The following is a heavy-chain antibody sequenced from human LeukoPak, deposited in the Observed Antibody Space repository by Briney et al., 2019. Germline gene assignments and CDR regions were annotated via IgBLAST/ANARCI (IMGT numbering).Heavy chain of an antibody. CDR2: ISSSSSYI. J-gene: IGHJ4*02. V-gene: IGHV3-21*01. CDR3: ASRRYFDWFSDPYYFDY. Sequence: GGSLRLSCAASGFTFSSYSMNWVRQAPGKGLEWVSSISSSSSYIYYADSVKGRFTISRDNARNSLYLQMNSLRAEDTAVYYCASRRYFDWFSDPYYFDYWGQGTLVTVSS. CDR1: GFTFSSYS. D-gene: IGHD3-9*01.